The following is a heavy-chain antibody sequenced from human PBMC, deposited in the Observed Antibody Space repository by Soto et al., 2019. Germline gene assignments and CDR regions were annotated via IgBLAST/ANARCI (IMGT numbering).Heavy chain of an antibody. CDR2: IIPVFGTP. Sequence: QVQLVQSGAEVRKPGSSVKVSCVASGGTFSTSAMNWVRQAPGQGLEWVGGIIPVFGTPTYAQSLQGRVTITVDVSTTTAYMELTILRPEDTAVYYCATQLTGDLDVWGQGNLVIVSS. D-gene: IGHD7-27*01. J-gene: IGHJ4*02. V-gene: IGHV1-69*13. CDR1: GGTFSTSA. CDR3: ATQLTGDLDV.